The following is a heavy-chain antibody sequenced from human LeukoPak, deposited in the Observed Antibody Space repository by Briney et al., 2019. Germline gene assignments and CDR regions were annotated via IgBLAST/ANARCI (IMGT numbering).Heavy chain of an antibody. Sequence: GGSLRLSCAASGFTFSSYWMHWVRQAPGKGLVWVSRINSDGSSTSYADSVKGRFTISRDSAKNTLYLQMNSLRAEDTAVYYCARGRVSGYYPDDAFDIWGQGTMVTVSS. CDR3: ARGRVSGYYPDDAFDI. CDR1: GFTFSSYW. CDR2: INSDGSST. J-gene: IGHJ3*02. V-gene: IGHV3-74*01. D-gene: IGHD3-22*01.